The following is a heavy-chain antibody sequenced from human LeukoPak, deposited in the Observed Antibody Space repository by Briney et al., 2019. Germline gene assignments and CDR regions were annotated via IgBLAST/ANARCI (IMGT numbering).Heavy chain of an antibody. V-gene: IGHV4-59*08. J-gene: IGHJ4*02. Sequence: SETLSLTCTVSGASISSHYWSWIRQPPGKGLEWIGYIHYSGSTNYNPSLKSRVTISVDTSKNQFSLKLSSVTAADTAVYYCARQRGSSWHFFDYWGQGTLVTVSS. D-gene: IGHD6-13*01. CDR3: ARQRGSSWHFFDY. CDR1: GASISSHY. CDR2: IHYSGST.